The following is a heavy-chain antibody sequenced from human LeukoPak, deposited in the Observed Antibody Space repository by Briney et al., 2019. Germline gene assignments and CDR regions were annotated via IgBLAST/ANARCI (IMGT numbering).Heavy chain of an antibody. CDR2: INPSGGST. D-gene: IGHD1-26*01. CDR3: ARDWFYSGSSTNWFDP. CDR1: GYTFTSYY. Sequence: ASVKVSCKASGYTFTSYYMHWVRQAPGQGLEWMGIINPSGGSTSYAQKFQGRVTMTRDMSTSTVYMELSSLRSDDTAVYYCARDWFYSGSSTNWFDPWGQGTLVTVSS. V-gene: IGHV1-46*01. J-gene: IGHJ5*02.